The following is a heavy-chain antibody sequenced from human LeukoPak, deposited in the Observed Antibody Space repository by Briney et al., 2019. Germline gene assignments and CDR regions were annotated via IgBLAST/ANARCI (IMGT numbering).Heavy chain of an antibody. CDR2: ISYDGSSE. D-gene: IGHD3-10*01. Sequence: GGSLRLSCVGSGFTFSSYGIHWVRQLPGKGPEWVAIISYDGSSEFYADSVKGRFKISRDNSKNTVNLQMNSLGVEDTAVYYCAKGLGPLVRGVVPRTYYMDVWGRGTTVTVSS. CDR1: GFTFSSYG. CDR3: AKGLGPLVRGVVPRTYYMDV. V-gene: IGHV3-30*18. J-gene: IGHJ6*03.